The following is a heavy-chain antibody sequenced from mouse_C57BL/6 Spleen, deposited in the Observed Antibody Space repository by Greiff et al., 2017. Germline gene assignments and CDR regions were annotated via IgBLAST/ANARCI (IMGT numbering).Heavy chain of an antibody. V-gene: IGHV10-1*01. Sequence: EVQVVESGGGLVQPKGSLTLSCAASGFSFNTYAMTWVRQAPGTGLEWVARIRSKSNNYATYYDDAVKDRFTISRDNSESMLYLQMNILKTEDTAMYYCVRHHDYHWYFDVWGTGTTVTVSS. CDR3: VRHHDYHWYFDV. J-gene: IGHJ1*03. CDR1: GFSFNTYA. D-gene: IGHD2-4*01. CDR2: IRSKSNNYAT.